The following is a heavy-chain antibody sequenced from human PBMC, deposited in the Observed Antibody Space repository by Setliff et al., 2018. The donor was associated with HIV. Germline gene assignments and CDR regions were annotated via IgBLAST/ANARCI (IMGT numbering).Heavy chain of an antibody. Sequence: SETLSLTCTVSGGSITSGSYYWTWIRQPAGKRLEWIGRIYSGGSTNYNPSLESRVTISVDMSKNQFSLKLSSVTAADTAVYYCARGRDSVLTPFDYWGQGTLVTVSS. CDR1: GGSITSGSYY. J-gene: IGHJ4*02. D-gene: IGHD3-10*01. V-gene: IGHV4-61*02. CDR3: ARGRDSVLTPFDY. CDR2: IYSGGST.